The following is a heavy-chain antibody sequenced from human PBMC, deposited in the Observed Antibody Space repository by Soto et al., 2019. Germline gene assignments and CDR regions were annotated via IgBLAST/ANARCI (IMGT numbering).Heavy chain of an antibody. J-gene: IGHJ6*03. CDR1: GFTFSSYG. Sequence: GGSLRLSCAASGFTFSSYGMHWVRQVPGKGLEWVAVIWYDGSNKYYADSVKGRFTISRDNSKNTLYLQMNSLRAEDTAVYYCARGYSNYYYYYMDVWGKGTTVTVSS. V-gene: IGHV3-33*01. CDR3: ARGYSNYYYYYMDV. CDR2: IWYDGSNK. D-gene: IGHD4-4*01.